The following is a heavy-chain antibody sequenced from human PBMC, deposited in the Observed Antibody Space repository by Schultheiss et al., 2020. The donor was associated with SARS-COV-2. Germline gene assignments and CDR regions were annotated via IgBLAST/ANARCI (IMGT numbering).Heavy chain of an antibody. V-gene: IGHV1-18*04. D-gene: IGHD3-3*01. CDR3: ARGASIFGARGV. J-gene: IGHJ6*02. CDR1: GYSFTGYY. Sequence: ASVKVSCRASGYSFTGYYMHWVRQAPGQGLEWMGWISAYNGNTNYAQRLQGRVTMTTDTSTSTAYMELRSLRSDDTAVYYCARGASIFGARGVWGQGTTVTVSS. CDR2: ISAYNGNT.